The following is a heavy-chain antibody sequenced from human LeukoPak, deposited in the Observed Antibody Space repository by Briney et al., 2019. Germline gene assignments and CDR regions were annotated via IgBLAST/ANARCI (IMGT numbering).Heavy chain of an antibody. CDR3: ARVRDSDNWWGAFDI. CDR1: GYRFSGSG. Sequence: ASVKVSCKASGYRFSGSGITWVRQAPGQGPEWMGWISTVNGNSRYAQNFQGRVTLTTDTSTNTAHLELTSLRSDDTAIYYCARVRDSDNWWGAFDIWGQGTMVTVSS. D-gene: IGHD1-1*01. V-gene: IGHV1-18*01. CDR2: ISTVNGNS. J-gene: IGHJ3*02.